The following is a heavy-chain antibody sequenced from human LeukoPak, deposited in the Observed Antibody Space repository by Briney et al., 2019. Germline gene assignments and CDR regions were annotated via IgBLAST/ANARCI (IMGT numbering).Heavy chain of an antibody. CDR1: GFTFSNYA. CDR3: AKTVVAAGTNYYHGMDV. Sequence: GGSLRLSCAASGFTFSNYAMSWVRQAPGKGLEWVSAISRSGDSTYYADSEKGRFTISKDNSKNTLNLQMNSLRAEDTAVYYCAKTVVAAGTNYYHGMDVWGQGTTVTVFS. J-gene: IGHJ6*02. CDR2: ISRSGDST. V-gene: IGHV3-23*01. D-gene: IGHD2-15*01.